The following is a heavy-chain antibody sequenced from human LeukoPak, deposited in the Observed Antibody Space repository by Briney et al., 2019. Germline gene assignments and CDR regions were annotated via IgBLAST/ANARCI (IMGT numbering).Heavy chain of an antibody. V-gene: IGHV1-2*02. D-gene: IGHD2-15*01. CDR2: INPNSGGT. CDR1: GYTFTGYY. CDR3: AREDCSGGSCYSETIIDY. J-gene: IGHJ4*02. Sequence: GASVKVSCKASGYTFTGYYMHWVRQAPGQGLEWMGWINPNSGGTNYAQKFQGRVTMTRDTSISTAYMELSRLRSDDTAVYYCAREDCSGGSCYSETIIDYWGQGTLVTVSS.